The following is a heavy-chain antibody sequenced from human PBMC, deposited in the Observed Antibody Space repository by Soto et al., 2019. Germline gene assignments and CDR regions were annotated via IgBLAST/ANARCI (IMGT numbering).Heavy chain of an antibody. CDR1: GYSISSGFH. Sequence: SETRTLTCAVSGYSISSGFHWGWIRQPPGKGQAWIGSNYHSGTTYYHPSLKSRVTISVNTSKNQFSPKLRSVTAANADVYYCARASVAEIGPWGQGTLVTVSS. J-gene: IGHJ5*02. CDR3: ARASVAEIGP. CDR2: NYHSGTT. V-gene: IGHV4-38-2*01. D-gene: IGHD2-15*01.